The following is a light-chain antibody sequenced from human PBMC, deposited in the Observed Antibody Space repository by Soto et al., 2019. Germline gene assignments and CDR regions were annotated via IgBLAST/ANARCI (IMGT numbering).Light chain of an antibody. V-gene: IGLV6-57*04. CDR1: IGSIASNF. Sequence: NFMLTQPHSVSESPGKTVTISCTRSIGSIASNFVQWYQQRPGSAPTTVIYEDDQRPSGVPGRFSGSIDRSSNSASLTISGLKTEDEADYYCQSYNNIIGVFGGGTKLTVL. J-gene: IGLJ2*01. CDR2: EDD. CDR3: QSYNNIIGV.